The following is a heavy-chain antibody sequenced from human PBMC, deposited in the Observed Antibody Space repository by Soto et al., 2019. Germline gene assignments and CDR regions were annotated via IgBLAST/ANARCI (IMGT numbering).Heavy chain of an antibody. CDR2: IYHSGST. Sequence: QLQLQESGSGLVKPSQTLSLTCAVSGGSISSGGYSWSWIRQPPGKDLEWIGYIYHSGSTSYNPSLKSRFTISVDRSKNQFSLKLSSVTAADTAVYYCARRRGFPYYYGMDVWGQGTTVTVSS. V-gene: IGHV4-30-2*01. D-gene: IGHD5-12*01. CDR3: ARRRGFPYYYGMDV. J-gene: IGHJ6*02. CDR1: GGSISSGGYS.